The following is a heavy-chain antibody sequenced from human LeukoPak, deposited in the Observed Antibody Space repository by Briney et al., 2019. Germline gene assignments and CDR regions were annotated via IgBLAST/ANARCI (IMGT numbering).Heavy chain of an antibody. CDR3: ARVMHIVVVTATYYFDY. CDR2: IDTSGSS. D-gene: IGHD2-21*02. V-gene: IGHV4-4*07. J-gene: IGHJ4*02. Sequence: SETLSLTCTVSGGSISSYYWSWIRQPAGKGLEWIGRIDTSGSSNYNPSLKSRVTISVDTSKNQFSLKLSSVTAADTAVYYCARVMHIVVVTATYYFDYWGQGTLVTVSS. CDR1: GGSISSYY.